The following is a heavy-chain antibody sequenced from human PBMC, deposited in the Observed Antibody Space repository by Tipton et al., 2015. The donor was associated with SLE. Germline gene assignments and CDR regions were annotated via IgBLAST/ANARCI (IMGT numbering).Heavy chain of an antibody. J-gene: IGHJ5*02. CDR3: ARHDTNYGRNWFDP. Sequence: GLVKPSETLSLTCTVSGGSISGSTYYWGWIRQPPGKGLEWIGSIYYTGNAYYIPSLQSRVTMSVDTSKNHFSLKLSSVTAADTAVYYCARHDTNYGRNWFDPWGQGTLVTVSS. D-gene: IGHD2-8*01. CDR2: IYYTGNA. CDR1: GGSISGSTYY. V-gene: IGHV4-39*01.